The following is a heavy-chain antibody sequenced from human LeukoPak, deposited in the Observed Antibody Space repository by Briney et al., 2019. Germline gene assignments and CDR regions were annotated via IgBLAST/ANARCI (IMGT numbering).Heavy chain of an antibody. J-gene: IGHJ3*02. CDR1: GFTFSSYW. Sequence: PGGSLRLSCAASGFTFSSYWMSWVRQAPGKGLEWVANIKQDGSEKYYVDSVKGRFTISRDNAKNSLYLQMNSLRAEDTAVYYCARDRYDFWSGYYLDAFDIWGQGTMVTVSS. CDR3: ARDRYDFWSGYYLDAFDI. CDR2: IKQDGSEK. D-gene: IGHD3-3*01. V-gene: IGHV3-7*01.